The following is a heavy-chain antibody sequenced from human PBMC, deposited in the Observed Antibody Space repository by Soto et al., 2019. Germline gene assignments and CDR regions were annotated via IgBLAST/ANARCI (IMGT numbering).Heavy chain of an antibody. CDR2: IIAYNGNT. D-gene: IGHD3-10*01. CDR1: GYTFTSYG. Sequence: QVQLVQSGAEVKKPGASVKVSCKASGYTFTSYGISWVRQAPGQGLEWMGWIIAYNGNTNYAQKLQGRVTMTTDTSTSTAYMALRSLRSDDTAVYYCARNGSGSYYKNYYYYMDVWGNGTTVTVSS. J-gene: IGHJ6*03. V-gene: IGHV1-18*01. CDR3: ARNGSGSYYKNYYYYMDV.